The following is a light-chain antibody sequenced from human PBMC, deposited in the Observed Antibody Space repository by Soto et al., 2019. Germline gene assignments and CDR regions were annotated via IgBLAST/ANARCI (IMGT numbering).Light chain of an antibody. J-gene: IGLJ3*02. CDR2: GKN. CDR3: QSYDTILRAWV. V-gene: IGLV1-40*01. CDR1: SSNIGAAYE. Sequence: QSVLTQPPSVSGAPGQTVTSSCTRSSSNIGAAYEVHGYQHLPGTAPKLLIYGKNNRPSGVPDRFSGSKSGPSASQAITGLQPEDEADYYCQSYDTILRAWVFGGGTKETVL.